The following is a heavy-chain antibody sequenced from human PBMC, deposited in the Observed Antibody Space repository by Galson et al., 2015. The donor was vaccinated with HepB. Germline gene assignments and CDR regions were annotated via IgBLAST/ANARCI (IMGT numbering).Heavy chain of an antibody. CDR1: GGTFSSYA. CDR3: ARDGMGSSSSDWFDP. V-gene: IGHV1-69*13. J-gene: IGHJ5*02. CDR2: IIPIFGTA. D-gene: IGHD6-13*01. Sequence: SVKVSCKASGGTFSSYAISWVRQAPGQGLEWMGGIIPIFGTANYAQKFQGRVTITADESTSTAYVELSSLRSEDTAVYYCARDGMGSSSSDWFDPWGQGTLVTVSS.